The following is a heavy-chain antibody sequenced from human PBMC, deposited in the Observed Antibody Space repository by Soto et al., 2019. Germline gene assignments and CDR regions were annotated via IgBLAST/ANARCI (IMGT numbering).Heavy chain of an antibody. V-gene: IGHV1-69*13. CDR2: IIPIFGTA. CDR3: ARPSYDILTGYYALVDGMDV. Sequence: SVKVSCKASGGTFSSYAISWVRQAPGQGLERMGGIIPIFGTANYAQKFQGRVTITADESTSTAYMELSSLRSEDTAVYYCARPSYDILTGYYALVDGMDVWGQGTTVTVSS. J-gene: IGHJ6*02. D-gene: IGHD3-9*01. CDR1: GGTFSSYA.